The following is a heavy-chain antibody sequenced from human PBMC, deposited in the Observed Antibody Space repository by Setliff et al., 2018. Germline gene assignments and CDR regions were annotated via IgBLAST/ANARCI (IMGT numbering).Heavy chain of an antibody. J-gene: IGHJ4*02. CDR3: VRWVDGKADY. V-gene: IGHV3-64*02. CDR2: ISNDGRRT. Sequence: GGSLRLSCAASGFTFSAYALHWVRQAPVRGLEYASAISNDGRRTYYTDSVKGRFTISRDNSKNTLYLQMGSLRPEDMAVYYCVRWVDGKADYWGQGTLVTVSS. CDR1: GFTFSAYA.